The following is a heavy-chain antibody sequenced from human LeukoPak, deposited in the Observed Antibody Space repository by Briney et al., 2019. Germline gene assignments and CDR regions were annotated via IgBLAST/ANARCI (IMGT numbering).Heavy chain of an antibody. CDR3: ARDGRWELLTYYYYYMDV. CDR1: GFTFTSYN. V-gene: IGHV3-21*01. D-gene: IGHD1-26*01. Sequence: PGGSLRLSCAASGFTFTSYNMNWVRQAPGKGLEWVSSITSSSSYIYYADSVKGRFTISRDNAKNSLYLQMNSLRAEDTAVYYCARDGRWELLTYYYYYMDVWGKGTTVTISS. J-gene: IGHJ6*03. CDR2: ITSSSSYI.